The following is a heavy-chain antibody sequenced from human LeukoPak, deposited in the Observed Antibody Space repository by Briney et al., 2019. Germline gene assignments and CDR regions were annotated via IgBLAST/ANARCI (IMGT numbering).Heavy chain of an antibody. J-gene: IGHJ4*02. D-gene: IGHD2-8*01. CDR2: IYHSGST. Sequence: SETLSLTCTVSGGSISNSNYYWTWIRQPPGKGLEWIGYIYHSGSTNYNPSLKSRVTISVDTSKNQFSLKLSSVTAADTGVYYCARESVRPYFDYWGQGTLVTVSS. CDR3: ARESVRPYFDY. CDR1: GGSISNSNYY. V-gene: IGHV4-61*01.